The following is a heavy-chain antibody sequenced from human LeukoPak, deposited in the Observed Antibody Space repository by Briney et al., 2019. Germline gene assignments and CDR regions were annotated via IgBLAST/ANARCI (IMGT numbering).Heavy chain of an antibody. CDR2: INWNGGST. CDR1: GFTFDDYG. J-gene: IGHJ5*02. Sequence: RAGGSLRLSCAAPGFTFDDYGMSWVRQAPGKGLEWVSGINWNGGSTGYADSVKGRFTISRDNAKNSLYLQMNSLRAEDTALYYCARDQDIGIAAAGTPFDPWGQGTLVTVSS. V-gene: IGHV3-20*04. CDR3: ARDQDIGIAAAGTPFDP. D-gene: IGHD6-13*01.